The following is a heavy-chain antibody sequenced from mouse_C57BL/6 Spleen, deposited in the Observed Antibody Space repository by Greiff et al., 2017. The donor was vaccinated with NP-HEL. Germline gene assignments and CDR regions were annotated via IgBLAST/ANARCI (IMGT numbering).Heavy chain of an antibody. CDR3: ARNYYGSSSYYFDY. CDR1: GFTFSDYG. Sequence: EVKLQESGGGLVKPGGSLKLSCAASGFTFSDYGMHWVRQAPEKGLEWVAYISSGSSTIYYADTVKGRFTISRDNAKNTLFLQMTSLRSEDTAMYYCARNYYGSSSYYFDYWGQGTTLTVSS. CDR2: ISSGSSTI. D-gene: IGHD1-1*01. V-gene: IGHV5-17*01. J-gene: IGHJ2*01.